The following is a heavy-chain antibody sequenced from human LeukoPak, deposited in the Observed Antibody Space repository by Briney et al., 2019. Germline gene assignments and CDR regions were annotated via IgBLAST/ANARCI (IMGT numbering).Heavy chain of an antibody. J-gene: IGHJ4*02. CDR3: ARRSSGSYVYFDF. Sequence: KPSETLSLTCTISGGSISSHYYSWIRQPAGKGLEWIGRMSISGNTNYNPSLKSRVTISVDKSKNQFSLKLSSVTAADTAMYYCARRSSGSYVYFDFWGQGTLVTVSS. V-gene: IGHV4-4*07. D-gene: IGHD3-22*01. CDR2: MSISGNT. CDR1: GGSISSHY.